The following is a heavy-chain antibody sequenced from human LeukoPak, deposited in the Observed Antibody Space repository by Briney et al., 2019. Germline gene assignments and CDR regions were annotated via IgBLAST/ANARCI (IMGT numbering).Heavy chain of an antibody. J-gene: IGHJ4*02. Sequence: GGSLRLSCAASGFTFDDYAMHWVRQAPGKGLEWVALISWEGDTTYYADSVRGRFTSYRDNSKNSLYLQMNSLRTEDTAFYYCTRDTDYGSATNYFDSWGQGTLVSVSS. CDR1: GFTFDDYA. V-gene: IGHV3-43*01. CDR2: ISWEGDTT. D-gene: IGHD3-10*01. CDR3: TRDTDYGSATNYFDS.